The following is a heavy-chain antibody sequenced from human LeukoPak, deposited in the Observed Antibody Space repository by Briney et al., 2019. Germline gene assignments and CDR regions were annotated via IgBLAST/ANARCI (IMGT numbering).Heavy chain of an antibody. Sequence: GGSLRLSCAASGYPFSSYEIKWVRQAPGRGLVWGPYLTSSSSSIYYADSVKRRLTISRDNAKNSLYLKLNTVSGEDRAVYYCAALGTTRIRGVWGKGTTVTIPA. CDR3: AALGTTRIRGV. J-gene: IGHJ6*04. D-gene: IGHD2/OR15-2a*01. CDR2: LTSSSSSI. CDR1: GYPFSSYE. V-gene: IGHV3-48*03.